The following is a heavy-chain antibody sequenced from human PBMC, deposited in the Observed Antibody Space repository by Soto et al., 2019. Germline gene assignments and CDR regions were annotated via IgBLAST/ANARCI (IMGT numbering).Heavy chain of an antibody. V-gene: IGHV3-21*01. CDR2: ISSSSSYI. D-gene: IGHD5-18*01. Sequence: EVQLVESGGGLVKPGGSLRPSCAASGFTFSSYRMNGVRKAPGKGLEWVSSISSSSSYIYYADSVKGRFTISRDNAKNSLYLQMNSLRAEDTAVYYCARDQPGYSYGYGLGYWGQGTLVTVSS. CDR1: GFTFSSYR. CDR3: ARDQPGYSYGYGLGY. J-gene: IGHJ4*02.